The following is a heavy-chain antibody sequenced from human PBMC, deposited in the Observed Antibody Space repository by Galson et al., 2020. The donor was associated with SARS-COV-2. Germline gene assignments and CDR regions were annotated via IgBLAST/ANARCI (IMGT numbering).Heavy chain of an antibody. CDR2: ISGSGSYI. CDR1: GFTFSTYS. V-gene: IGHV3-21*06. Sequence: GGSLRLSCAASGFTFSTYSLNWVRQAPGKGLEWISSISGSGSYISYADSVKGRFTISRYNAENSLFLQMTSLRAEDTGVYYCAKEAGDRYFDYWGQGTLVTVSS. J-gene: IGHJ4*02. CDR3: AKEAGDRYFDY. D-gene: IGHD6-19*01.